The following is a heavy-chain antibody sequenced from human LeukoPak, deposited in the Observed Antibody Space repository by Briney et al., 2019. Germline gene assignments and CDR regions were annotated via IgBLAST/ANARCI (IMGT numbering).Heavy chain of an antibody. V-gene: IGHV3-33*01. D-gene: IGHD2-8*01. CDR1: VFAFSSYG. CDR2: IWYDGSYK. CDR3: ARDNGGYNWFDP. Sequence: GGSLRLSCAASVFAFSSYGSHWVRQAPGKGLEWVAVIWYDGSYKYYADSVKGRFTISRENSNNTLYLQMNSLRAEDTAVYYCARDNGGYNWFDPWGQGTLVTVSS. J-gene: IGHJ5*02.